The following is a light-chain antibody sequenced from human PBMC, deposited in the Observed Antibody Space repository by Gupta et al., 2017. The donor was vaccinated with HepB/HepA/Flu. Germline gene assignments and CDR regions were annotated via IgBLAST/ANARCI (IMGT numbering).Light chain of an antibody. J-gene: IGLJ2*01. CDR2: DVS. V-gene: IGLV2-11*01. CDR1: SSDVGGYNY. CDR3: SSYAGSHTERV. Sequence: QSALTQPRSVSGSPGQSVTISCTGTSSDVGGYNYVSWYHQHPGKAPNLIIYDVSKRPSGVPDRFSGSKSANTAALTIPGLQAEDEADYYCSSYAGSHTERVFGGGTKLTVL.